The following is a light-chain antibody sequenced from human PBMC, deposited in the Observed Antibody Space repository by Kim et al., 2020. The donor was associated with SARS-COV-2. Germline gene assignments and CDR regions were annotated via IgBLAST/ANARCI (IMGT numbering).Light chain of an antibody. CDR3: QAYDSSNEV. V-gene: IGLV6-57*02. CDR2: EDN. J-gene: IGLJ2*01. CDR1: SGGSASNN. Sequence: GKTVTLACTGSSGGSASNNVQWYQQRPGRAPNTVIYEDNQRPSGVPDRFSGSIDSYSNSATLTISGPKAEDEADYCCQAYDSSNEVFGGGTQLTVL.